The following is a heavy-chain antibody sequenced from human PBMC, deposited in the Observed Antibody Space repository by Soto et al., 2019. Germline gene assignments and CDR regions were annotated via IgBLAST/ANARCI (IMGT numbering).Heavy chain of an antibody. J-gene: IGHJ6*01. V-gene: IGHV4-61*01. CDR1: GGSVSSGNYF. Sequence: SETLSLTCTVSGGSVSSGNYFWSWIRQPPGKGLEWIGYIHSSGSTNYNPSLKSRVTISADTSRNQFSLKLTSVTAADTAVYYCGVLTKANAVTTPFRGGYGFGVWGEGSTVTVSS. CDR3: GVLTKANAVTTPFRGGYGFGV. D-gene: IGHD4-4*01. CDR2: IHSSGST.